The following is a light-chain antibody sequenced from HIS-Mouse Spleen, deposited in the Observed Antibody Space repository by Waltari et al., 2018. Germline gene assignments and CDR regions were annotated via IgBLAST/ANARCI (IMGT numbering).Light chain of an antibody. CDR2: DAS. CDR1: QGIRND. V-gene: IGKV1-33*01. J-gene: IGKJ4*01. CDR3: QQYDNLPPLT. Sequence: DIQMTQSPSSLSASVGDRVTITCRASQGIRNDLGWYQQKPGKAPKLLIYDASNLETGVPSRFSGSGSGTDFTFTISSLQPEDIATYYCQQYDNLPPLTFGGGTKVEIK.